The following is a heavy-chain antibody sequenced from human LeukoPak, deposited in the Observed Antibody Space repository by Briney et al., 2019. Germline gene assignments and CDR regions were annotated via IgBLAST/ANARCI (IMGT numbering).Heavy chain of an antibody. CDR1: GGSISSFY. J-gene: IGHJ3*02. CDR3: ARVGDDYGDYGGGNDAFDI. V-gene: IGHV4-59*08. Sequence: PSETLSLTCSVSGGSISSFYCSWIRQPPGKGLEWIGYTSYSGNTNYNPSLKSRVTISVDTSKNQFSLKLSSVTAADTAVYYCARVGDDYGDYGGGNDAFDIWGQGTMVTVSS. D-gene: IGHD4-17*01. CDR2: TSYSGNT.